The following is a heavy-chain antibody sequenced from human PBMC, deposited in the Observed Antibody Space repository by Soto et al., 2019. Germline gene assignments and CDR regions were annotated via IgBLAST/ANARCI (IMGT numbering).Heavy chain of an antibody. CDR1: GGSISSYD. D-gene: IGHD6-19*01. CDR2: IYYSGST. Sequence: PSETLSLTCTVSGGSISSYDWSWIRPPPGKGLEWIGYIYYSGSTNYNPSLKSRVTISVDTSKNQFSLKLSSVTAADTAVYYCARDSTSRAGNWFDPWGQGTLVTVSS. V-gene: IGHV4-59*01. CDR3: ARDSTSRAGNWFDP. J-gene: IGHJ5*02.